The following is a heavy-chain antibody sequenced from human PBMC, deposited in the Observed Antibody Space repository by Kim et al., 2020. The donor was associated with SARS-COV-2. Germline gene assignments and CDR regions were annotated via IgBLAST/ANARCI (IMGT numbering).Heavy chain of an antibody. D-gene: IGHD3-10*01. J-gene: IGHJ4*02. V-gene: IGHV4-4*02. CDR2: IYHDGRT. Sequence: SETLSLTCDVSGGSVSSYWWTWVRQPPGKGLEWIGEIYHDGRTSYNPSLKSRVTISMDRSKNQFSLKVTSVTAADTAEYYCARSGIAFSQGDYWGQGTLV. CDR3: ARSGIAFSQGDY. CDR1: GGSVSSYW.